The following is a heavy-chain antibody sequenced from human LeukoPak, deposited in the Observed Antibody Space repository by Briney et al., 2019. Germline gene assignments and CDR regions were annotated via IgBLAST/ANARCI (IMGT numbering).Heavy chain of an antibody. D-gene: IGHD3-10*01. CDR3: AAAEVRGVIKDYYYGMDV. CDR1: GFTFTSSA. CDR2: IVVGSGNT. V-gene: IGHV1-58*02. Sequence: SVKVSCKASGFTFTSSAMQWVRQARGQRLEWIGWIVVGSGNTNYAQKFQERVTITGDMSTSTAYMELSSLRSEDTAVYYCAAAEVRGVIKDYYYGMDVWGQGTTVTVSS. J-gene: IGHJ6*02.